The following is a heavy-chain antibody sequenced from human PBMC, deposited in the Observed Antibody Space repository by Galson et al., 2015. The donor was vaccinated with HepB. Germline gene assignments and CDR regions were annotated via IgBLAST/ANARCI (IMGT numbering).Heavy chain of an antibody. J-gene: IGHJ4*02. CDR3: AGGATRIGYFDY. CDR1: GFTFSSYA. D-gene: IGHD4/OR15-4a*01. Sequence: LRLSCAASGFTFSSYAMSWVRQPPGKGLEWIGSIYYSGSTYYNPSLKSRVTISVDTSKNQFSLKLSSVTAADTAVYYCAGGATRIGYFDYWGQGTLVTVSS. CDR2: IYYSGST. V-gene: IGHV4-38-2*01.